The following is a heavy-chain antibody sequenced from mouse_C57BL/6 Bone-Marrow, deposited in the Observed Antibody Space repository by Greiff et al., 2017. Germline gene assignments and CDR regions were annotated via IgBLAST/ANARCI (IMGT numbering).Heavy chain of an antibody. CDR3: ARDYYAMDY. CDR2: LSSGGSYT. V-gene: IGHV5-6*01. J-gene: IGHJ4*01. CDR1: GFTFSSYG. Sequence: EVQGVESGGDLVKPGGSLKLSCAASGFTFSSYGMSWVRQTPDKRLEWVATLSSGGSYTYYPDSVKGRFTISIDNAKNTLYLQMSSLKSEDTAMYCCARDYYAMDYCGQGTSVTVSS.